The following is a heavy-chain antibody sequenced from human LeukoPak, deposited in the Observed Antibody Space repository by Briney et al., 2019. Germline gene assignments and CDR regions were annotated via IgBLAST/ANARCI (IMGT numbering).Heavy chain of an antibody. J-gene: IGHJ4*02. CDR2: IYYSGST. Sequence: SETLSLTCTVSGGSISSYYWSWIRQPPGKGLEWIGYIYYSGSTNYNPSLKSRVTISVDTSKNQFSLKLSSVTAADTAVYYCARGRSYDFWSGYYGDFDYWGQGILVTVSS. V-gene: IGHV4-59*01. CDR1: GGSISSYY. CDR3: ARGRSYDFWSGYYGDFDY. D-gene: IGHD3-3*01.